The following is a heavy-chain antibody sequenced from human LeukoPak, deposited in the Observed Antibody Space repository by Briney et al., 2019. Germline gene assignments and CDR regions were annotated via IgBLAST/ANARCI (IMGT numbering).Heavy chain of an antibody. CDR3: ARDQSPKWGSGERYFDY. CDR2: MKYDGSDI. CDR1: GFTFNTYG. J-gene: IGHJ4*02. Sequence: GGSLGLSCEASGFTFNTYGMHWVRQAPGKGLEWVAVMKYDGSDIYYADSVKGRFTISRDNSKNTLYLQMNSLRAEDTAVYYCARDQSPKWGSGERYFDYWGQGTLVTVSS. V-gene: IGHV3-33*01. D-gene: IGHD7-27*01.